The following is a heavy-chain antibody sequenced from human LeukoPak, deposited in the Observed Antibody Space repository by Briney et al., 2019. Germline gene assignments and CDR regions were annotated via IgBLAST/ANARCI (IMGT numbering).Heavy chain of an antibody. Sequence: GGSLRLSCAASGFTFDDYAMHWVRQVPGKGLEWVSGITWKSDSVGYADSVEGRFTISRDNAKNSLYLQMNSLRTEDTALYYCAKDARYGYSGYARYYFDYWGQGTLVTVSS. CDR2: ITWKSDSV. V-gene: IGHV3-9*01. CDR3: AKDARYGYSGYARYYFDY. CDR1: GFTFDDYA. J-gene: IGHJ4*02. D-gene: IGHD5-12*01.